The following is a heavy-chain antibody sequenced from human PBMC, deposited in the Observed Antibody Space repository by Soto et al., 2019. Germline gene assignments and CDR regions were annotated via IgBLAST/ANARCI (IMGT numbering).Heavy chain of an antibody. CDR1: GGTFSNYT. Sequence: QVQLVQSGAEVKKPGSSVKVFCKASGGTFSNYTISWVRQAPGQGLEWMGGIIPVFGTTDYEQKFQGRVTVTADGSTSTAYMKPSSLRSADTGVYYCARSSPYIVVRKPTGNQDYYGMDVWGQGTTVTVSS. V-gene: IGHV1-69*01. CDR3: ARSSPYIVVRKPTGNQDYYGMDV. D-gene: IGHD2-2*01. CDR2: IIPVFGTT. J-gene: IGHJ6*02.